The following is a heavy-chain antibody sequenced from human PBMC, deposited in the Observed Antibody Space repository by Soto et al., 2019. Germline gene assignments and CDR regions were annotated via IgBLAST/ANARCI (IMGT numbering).Heavy chain of an antibody. J-gene: IGHJ4*02. CDR1: GDSVSRGSYH. CDR3: SKVGWGGDS. CDR2: KPYTGSP. D-gene: IGHD7-27*01. V-gene: IGHV4-61*01. Sequence: QVQLQESGPGLVKPSETLSLTCSVSGDSVSRGSYHWSWIRQPPGKGLEWIGFKPYTGSPDYNPSLKRRVFISIDRSKNQFSLKWSSVTASDTAVYFCSKVGWGGDSWGQGTLVTVSS.